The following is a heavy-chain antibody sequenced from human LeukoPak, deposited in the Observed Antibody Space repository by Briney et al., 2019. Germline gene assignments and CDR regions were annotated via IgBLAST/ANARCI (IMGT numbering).Heavy chain of an antibody. CDR1: GFTFSSYG. CDR2: IRYDGSNK. V-gene: IGHV3-30*02. Sequence: GGSLRLSCAASGFTFSSYGMHWVRQAPGKGLEWVAFIRYDGSNKYYADSVKGRFTISRDNSKNTLYLQMNSLRAEDTAVYYCAKSKYYYDSSGYSHYFDYWGQGTLVTVSS. J-gene: IGHJ4*02. CDR3: AKSKYYYDSSGYSHYFDY. D-gene: IGHD3-22*01.